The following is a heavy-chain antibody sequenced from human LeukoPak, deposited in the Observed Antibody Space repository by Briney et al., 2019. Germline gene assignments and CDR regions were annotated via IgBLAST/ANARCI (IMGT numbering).Heavy chain of an antibody. D-gene: IGHD2-2*01. V-gene: IGHV4-34*01. CDR2: INHSGST. J-gene: IGHJ4*02. CDR3: ARGCSSTSCYYGY. CDR1: GGSFSGYY. Sequence: PSETLSLTCAVYGGSFSGYYWSWIRQPPGKGLEWIGEINHSGSTNYNPSLKSRVTISVDTSKSQFSLKLSSVTAADTAVYYCARGCSSTSCYYGYWGQGTLVTVSS.